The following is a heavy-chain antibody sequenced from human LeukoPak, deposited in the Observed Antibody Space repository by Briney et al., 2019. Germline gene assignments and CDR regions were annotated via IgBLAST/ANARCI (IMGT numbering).Heavy chain of an antibody. D-gene: IGHD5-12*01. V-gene: IGHV4-30-4*08. CDR1: GGSISSGDYY. CDR2: IYYSGST. Sequence: SQTLSLTCTVSGGSISSGDYYWSWIRQPPGKALEWIGYIYYSGSTYYNPSLKSRVTISVDTSKNQFSLKLSSVTAADTAVYYCARGNSGYDFFYVGNFDYWGQGTLVTVSS. J-gene: IGHJ4*02. CDR3: ARGNSGYDFFYVGNFDY.